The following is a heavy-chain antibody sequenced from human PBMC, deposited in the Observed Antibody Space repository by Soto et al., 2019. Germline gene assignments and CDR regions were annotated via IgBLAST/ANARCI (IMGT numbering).Heavy chain of an antibody. V-gene: IGHV4-59*01. D-gene: IGHD5-18*01. CDR3: ARLKRGYSYGYIIDF. CDR2: IFYTGRT. Sequence: SEALSLTCTVSGGSISPYYWSWMRHTPGKGLEFLGYIFYTGRTTYNPSLKSRVAMSVDTSRNQFALKLRSVTAADTGTYYSARLKRGYSYGYIIDFWGRGTPVTVSS. CDR1: GGSISPYY. J-gene: IGHJ4*01.